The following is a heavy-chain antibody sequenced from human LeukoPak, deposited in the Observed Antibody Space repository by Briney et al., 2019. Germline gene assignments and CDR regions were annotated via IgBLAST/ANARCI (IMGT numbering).Heavy chain of an antibody. J-gene: IGHJ6*04. CDR2: LRNDVNGYTS. CDR3: ARGNFYEYHLDI. CDR1: GFTLRRHF. Sequence: PGGSLRLSCAASGFTLRRHFMDWVRHAPGKGLEWVGRLRNDVNGYTSEYAASVTGRFIISRDDSKNSLYLQMNSLKSEDTAVYYCARGNFYEYHLDIWGTGTTVIVSS. D-gene: IGHD5/OR15-5a*01. V-gene: IGHV3-72*01.